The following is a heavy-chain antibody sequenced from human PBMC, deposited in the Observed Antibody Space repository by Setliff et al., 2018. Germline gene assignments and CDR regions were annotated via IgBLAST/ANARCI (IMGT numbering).Heavy chain of an antibody. V-gene: IGHV1-69*05. CDR1: GYIFTSYG. D-gene: IGHD2-15*01. CDR3: ARGANPGEGYCSGGSCYTCVY. J-gene: IGHJ4*02. CDR2: IIPIFGTA. Sequence: SVKVSCKASGYIFTSYGISWVRQAPGQGLEWMGGIIPIFGTANYAQKFQGRVTITTDESTSTAYMELSSLRSEDTAVYYCARGANPGEGYCSGGSCYTCVYWGQGTLVTVSS.